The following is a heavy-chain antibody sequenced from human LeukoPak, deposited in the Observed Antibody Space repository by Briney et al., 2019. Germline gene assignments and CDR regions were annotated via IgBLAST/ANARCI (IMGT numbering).Heavy chain of an antibody. D-gene: IGHD3-10*01. CDR2: INPNSGGT. CDR1: GYTFTGYY. CDR3: ARDYGTLWFGELYWFDP. J-gene: IGHJ5*02. V-gene: IGHV1-2*02. Sequence: ASVKVSCKASGYTFTGYYMHWVRQAPGQGLEWMGWINPNSGGTNYAQKLQGRVTMTTDTSTSTAYMELRSLRSDDTAVYYCARDYGTLWFGELYWFDPWGQGTLVTVSS.